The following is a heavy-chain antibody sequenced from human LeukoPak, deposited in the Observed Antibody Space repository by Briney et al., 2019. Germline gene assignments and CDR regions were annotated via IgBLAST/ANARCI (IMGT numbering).Heavy chain of an antibody. CDR2: ISGSGGTT. CDR3: AKPFIVGATGYYYYYMDV. Sequence: PGGSLRLSCAASGFTFSRYDMSWVRQAPGKGLEWVSAISGSGGTTHYADSVKGRFTISRDNPKNTLYLQMNSLRVEDTAVYYCAKPFIVGATGYYYYYMDVWGKGTTVTVAS. D-gene: IGHD1-26*01. J-gene: IGHJ6*03. CDR1: GFTFSRYD. V-gene: IGHV3-23*01.